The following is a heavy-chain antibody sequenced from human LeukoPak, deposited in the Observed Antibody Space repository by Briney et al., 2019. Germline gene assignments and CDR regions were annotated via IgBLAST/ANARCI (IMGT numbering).Heavy chain of an antibody. D-gene: IGHD1-26*01. CDR3: ARAPLVGATGPLGFDP. Sequence: SSETLSLTCTVSGDSITSGSYYWGWVRRPPGKGREWLVTIYYRGTTYYNPSLKSRVTISVDTSKNQFSLRLNSVTAADTAVYYCARAPLVGATGPLGFDPWGQGTLVTVSS. J-gene: IGHJ5*02. CDR2: IYYRGTT. V-gene: IGHV4-39*07. CDR1: GDSITSGSYY.